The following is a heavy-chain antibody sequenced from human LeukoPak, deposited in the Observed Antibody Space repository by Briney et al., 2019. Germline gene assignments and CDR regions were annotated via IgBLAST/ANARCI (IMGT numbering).Heavy chain of an antibody. D-gene: IGHD1-26*01. V-gene: IGHV1-2*06. J-gene: IGHJ4*02. CDR1: RYTFTGYY. CDR3: ARVRSSGSYHDY. Sequence: ASVKVSCKAYRYTFTGYYMHWVRQAPGQGLEWMGRINPNSGGTNYAQKFQGRVTMTRDTSISTAYMELSRLRSDDTAVYYCARVRSSGSYHDYWGQGTLVTVSS. CDR2: INPNSGGT.